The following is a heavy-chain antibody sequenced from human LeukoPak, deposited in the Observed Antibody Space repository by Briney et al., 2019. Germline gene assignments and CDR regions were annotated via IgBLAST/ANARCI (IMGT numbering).Heavy chain of an antibody. V-gene: IGHV3-11*01. J-gene: IGHJ4*02. D-gene: IGHD6-19*01. CDR2: ISSSGSTI. Sequence: GGSLRLSCAASGFTFSDYYMSWIRQAPGKGLEWVSYISSSGSTIYYADSVKGRFTISRDNSKNSLYLQMNSLRTEDTALYYCAKDSGAVAGTNYFDYWGQGTLVTVSS. CDR3: AKDSGAVAGTNYFDY. CDR1: GFTFSDYY.